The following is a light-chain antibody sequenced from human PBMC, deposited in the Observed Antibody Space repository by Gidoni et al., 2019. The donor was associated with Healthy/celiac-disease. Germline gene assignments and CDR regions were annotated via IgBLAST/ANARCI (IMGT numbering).Light chain of an antibody. CDR2: AAS. CDR3: QQYYSYXPXT. J-gene: IGKJ2*02. Sequence: AIRMTQSPSSFSASTVEIVTITCRASQGISSYLAWYQQKPGKAPKLLIYAASTLKSGVPSRFSGSGSGTDFTLTISCLQSEDFATYYCQQYYSYXPXTFGQGTKLEIK. CDR1: QGISSY. V-gene: IGKV1-8*01.